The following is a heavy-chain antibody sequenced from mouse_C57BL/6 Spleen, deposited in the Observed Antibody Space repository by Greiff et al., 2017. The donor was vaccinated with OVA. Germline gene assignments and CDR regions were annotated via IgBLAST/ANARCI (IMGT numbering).Heavy chain of an antibody. V-gene: IGHV1-26*01. CDR3: ARGSNYPWCAY. Sequence: EVQLQQSGPELVKPGASVKISCKASGYTFTDYYMNWVKQSHGKSLEWIGDINPNNGGTSYNQKFKGKATLTVDKSSSTAYMELRSLTSEDSAVYYCARGSNYPWCAYWGQGTRVTVSA. CDR2: INPNNGGT. D-gene: IGHD2-5*01. J-gene: IGHJ3*01. CDR1: GYTFTDYY.